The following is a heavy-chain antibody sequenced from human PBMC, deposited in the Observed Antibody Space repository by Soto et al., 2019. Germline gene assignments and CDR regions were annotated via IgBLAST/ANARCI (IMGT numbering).Heavy chain of an antibody. J-gene: IGHJ4*02. V-gene: IGHV3-30*18. CDR1: GFTFSSYG. CDR3: ANGVTMVRGETVNYFGY. D-gene: IGHD3-10*01. Sequence: QVQLVESGGGVVQPGRSLRLSCAASGFTFSSYGMHWVRQAPGKGLEWVAVISYDGSNKYYADSVKGRFTISRDNSKKTLWLQMNSLGAEDAAVYYCANGVTMVRGETVNYFGYCGQGTLVPVCS. CDR2: ISYDGSNK.